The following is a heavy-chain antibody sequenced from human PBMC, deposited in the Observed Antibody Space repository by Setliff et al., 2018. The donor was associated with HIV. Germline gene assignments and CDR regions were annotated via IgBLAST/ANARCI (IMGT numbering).Heavy chain of an antibody. CDR1: GGSFSNYY. Sequence: SETLSLTCTVYGGSFSNYYTNWIRQPPGKGLEWIGSIYHSGNTYYIPSLQSRVTISVDTSKNQFSLKLNSVTAADTAVYYCARGEACGGDCHYAFEMWGQGTMVTVSS. CDR2: IYHSGNT. V-gene: IGHV4-39*01. J-gene: IGHJ3*02. D-gene: IGHD2-21*02. CDR3: ARGEACGGDCHYAFEM.